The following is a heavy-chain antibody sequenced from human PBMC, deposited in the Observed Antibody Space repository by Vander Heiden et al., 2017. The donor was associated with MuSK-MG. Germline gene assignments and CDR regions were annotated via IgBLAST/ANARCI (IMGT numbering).Heavy chain of an antibody. CDR3: AKGRYYYGSGSYYNSFDY. V-gene: IGHV3-23*01. CDR2: ISGSGGST. D-gene: IGHD3-10*01. Sequence: APGKGLEWVSAISGSGGSTYYADSVKGRVTISRDNSKNTLYLQMNSLRAEETAVYYCAKGRYYYGSGSYYNSFDYWGQGTMVTVYS. J-gene: IGHJ4*02.